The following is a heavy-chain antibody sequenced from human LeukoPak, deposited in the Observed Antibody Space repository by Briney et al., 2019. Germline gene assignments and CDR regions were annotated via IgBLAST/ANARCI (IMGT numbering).Heavy chain of an antibody. J-gene: IGHJ4*02. CDR3: AREGSSGLFDY. V-gene: IGHV3-20*04. D-gene: IGHD6-19*01. CDR1: GFTFDDYG. CDR2: INWNGGST. Sequence: GGSLRLSCAASGFTFDDYGMSWVRQAPGKGLEWVSGINWNGGSTGYADSVKGRFTMSRDNAKNSLYMQTNSLRAEDTALSYCAREGSSGLFDYWGQGTLVTVSS.